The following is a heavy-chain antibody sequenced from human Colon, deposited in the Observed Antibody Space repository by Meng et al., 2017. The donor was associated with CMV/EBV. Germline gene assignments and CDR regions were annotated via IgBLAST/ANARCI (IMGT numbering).Heavy chain of an antibody. Sequence: GESLKISCAASGFTFSSYEMNWVRQAPGKGLEWVSYISSSGSTIYYADSVKGRFTISRDNAKNSLYLQMNSLRAEDTAVYYCARDRIGREGYRSRWYSHDYHYYGMDVWGQGTTVTVSS. CDR2: ISSSGSTI. CDR3: ARDRIGREGYRSRWYSHDYHYYGMDV. V-gene: IGHV3-48*03. D-gene: IGHD6-13*01. CDR1: GFTFSSYE. J-gene: IGHJ6*02.